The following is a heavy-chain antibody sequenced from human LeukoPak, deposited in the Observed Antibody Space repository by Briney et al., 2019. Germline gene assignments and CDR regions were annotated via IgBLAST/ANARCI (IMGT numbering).Heavy chain of an antibody. V-gene: IGHV4-34*01. Sequence: SETLSLTCTVFGGSFGSFYWTWIRQPPGKGLEWIGEITPSGSTSYIPSLKSRLTISIDTSQDQFSLRLTSMNAADTAVYYCARIFSSGSLDYWGQGTLVTVSS. J-gene: IGHJ4*02. CDR2: ITPSGST. D-gene: IGHD3-10*01. CDR3: ARIFSSGSLDY. CDR1: GGSFGSFY.